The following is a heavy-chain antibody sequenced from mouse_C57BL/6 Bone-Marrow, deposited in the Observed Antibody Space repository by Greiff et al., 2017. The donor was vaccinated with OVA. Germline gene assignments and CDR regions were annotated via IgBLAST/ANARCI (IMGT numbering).Heavy chain of an antibody. D-gene: IGHD2-4*01. J-gene: IGHJ3*01. Sequence: QVQLKQPGAELVKPGASVKLSCKASGYTFTSYWMQWVKQRPGQGLEWIGEIDPSDSYTNYNQKFKGKATLTVDTSSSTAYMQLSSLTSEDSAVYYCARSYDYDGGWFAYWGQGTLVTVSA. CDR1: GYTFTSYW. CDR3: ARSYDYDGGWFAY. V-gene: IGHV1-50*01. CDR2: IDPSDSYT.